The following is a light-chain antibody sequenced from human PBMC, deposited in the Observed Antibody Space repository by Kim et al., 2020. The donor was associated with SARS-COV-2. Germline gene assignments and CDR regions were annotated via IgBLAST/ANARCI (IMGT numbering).Light chain of an antibody. V-gene: IGLV3-19*01. CDR3: NSRDSTGNHLAV. Sequence: SSELTQDPAVSVALGQTVRITCQGDTLRTYFPSWYQQKPGQAPVLVIYGKNNRPSGIPDRFSGSSPGNTASLTITGAQAEDEADYYCNSRDSTGNHLAVF. J-gene: IGLJ2*01. CDR1: TLRTYF. CDR2: GKN.